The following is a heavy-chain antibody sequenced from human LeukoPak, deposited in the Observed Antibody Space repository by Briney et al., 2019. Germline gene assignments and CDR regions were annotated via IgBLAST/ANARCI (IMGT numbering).Heavy chain of an antibody. CDR3: ASFTIHYYDSSGYYGY. V-gene: IGHV4-39*07. Sequence: SETLSLTCTVSGGSISSSSYYWGWIRQPPGKGLEWIGSIYHSGSTYYNPSLKSRVTISVDTSKNQFSLKLSSVTAADTAVYYCASFTIHYYDSSGYYGYWGQGTLVTVSS. D-gene: IGHD3-22*01. CDR2: IYHSGST. J-gene: IGHJ4*02. CDR1: GGSISSSSYY.